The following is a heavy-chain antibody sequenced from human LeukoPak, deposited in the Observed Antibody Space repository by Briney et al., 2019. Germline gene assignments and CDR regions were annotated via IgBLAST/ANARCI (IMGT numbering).Heavy chain of an antibody. J-gene: IGHJ3*02. CDR2: ISSSSSSYI. CDR3: ARESERGNAFDI. V-gene: IGHV3-21*01. Sequence: GGSLRLSCAASGFTFSSYSMNWVRQAPGKGLEWVSSISSSSSSYIYYADSVKGRFTISRDNAKNSLYLQMNSLRAEDTAVYYCARESERGNAFDIWGQGTMVTVSS. CDR1: GFTFSSYS.